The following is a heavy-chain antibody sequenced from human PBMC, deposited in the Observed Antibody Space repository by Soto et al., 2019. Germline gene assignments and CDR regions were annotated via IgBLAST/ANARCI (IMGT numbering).Heavy chain of an antibody. CDR3: VGCYCRVGSCYACWHFDF. J-gene: IGHJ5*01. CDR2: ISPSTGDT. Sequence: QVQLVQSGGEVKKPGASVKVSCQASGYTFNSYAISWVRQAPGQGLEWMGWISPSTGDTDQAQNFQDRVILTLDISPHTAYMERRSLRSDDTAVYYCVGCYCRVGSCYACWHFDFWGRGTLVTVSS. D-gene: IGHD2-15*01. CDR1: GYTFNSYA. V-gene: IGHV1-18*01.